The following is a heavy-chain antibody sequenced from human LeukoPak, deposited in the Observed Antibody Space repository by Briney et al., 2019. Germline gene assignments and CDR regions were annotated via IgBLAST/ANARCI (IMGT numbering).Heavy chain of an antibody. CDR3: TSWGDTTAEYFQR. CDR1: GFTFNRCW. CDR2: INPDGRDT. D-gene: IGHD2-21*02. Sequence: GGSLRLSCVVSGFTFNRCWMNWVRQAPGKGLEWVAHINPDGRDTYYVDSVKGRFTTSRDNAQNSMYLQMNSLRVEDTAVYYCTSWGDTTAEYFQRWGQGTLVTVSS. V-gene: IGHV3-7*01. J-gene: IGHJ1*01.